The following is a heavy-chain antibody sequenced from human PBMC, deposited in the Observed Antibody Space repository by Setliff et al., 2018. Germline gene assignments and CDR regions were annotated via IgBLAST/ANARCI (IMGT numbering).Heavy chain of an antibody. Sequence: GGSLRLSCAASGFTFSSYGMHWVRQAPGRGLEWVAVISYDGSNKYYADSVKGLFTISRDNAKNSLYLQMNSLRAEDTAVYYCARDPHFDSWGQGTLVTVSS. CDR1: GFTFSSYG. V-gene: IGHV3-30*03. CDR2: ISYDGSNK. J-gene: IGHJ4*02. CDR3: ARDPHFDS.